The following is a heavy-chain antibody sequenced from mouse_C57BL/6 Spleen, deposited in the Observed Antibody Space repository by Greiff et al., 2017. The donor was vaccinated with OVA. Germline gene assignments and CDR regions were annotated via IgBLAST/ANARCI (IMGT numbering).Heavy chain of an antibody. V-gene: IGHV5-17*01. Sequence: EVQLVESGGGLVKPGGSLKLSCAASGFTFSDYGMHWVRQAPEKGLEWVAYISSGSSTIYYADTVKGRFTISRDNDKNTLFLQMTSLRSEDTDMYYCAREPFYGYSYYYDYWGQGTTLTVSS. CDR2: ISSGSSTI. CDR3: AREPFYGYSYYYDY. D-gene: IGHD2-9*01. J-gene: IGHJ2*01. CDR1: GFTFSDYG.